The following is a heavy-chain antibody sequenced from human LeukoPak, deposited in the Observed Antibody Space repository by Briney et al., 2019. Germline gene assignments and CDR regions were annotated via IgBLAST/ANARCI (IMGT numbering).Heavy chain of an antibody. CDR1: GGSFSGYY. CDR2: INHSGST. CDR3: ARVYMITFGGAALPSDAFDI. V-gene: IGHV4-34*01. D-gene: IGHD3-16*01. Sequence: PSETLSLTCAVYGGSFSGYYWSWIRQPPGKGLEWIGEINHSGSTNYNPSLKSRVTISVDTSKNQFSLKLSSVTAADTAVYYCARVYMITFGGAALPSDAFDIWGQGTMVTVSS. J-gene: IGHJ3*02.